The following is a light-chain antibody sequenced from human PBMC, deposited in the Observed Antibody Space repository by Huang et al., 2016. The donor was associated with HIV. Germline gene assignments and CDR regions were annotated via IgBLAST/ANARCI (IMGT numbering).Light chain of an antibody. J-gene: IGKJ1*01. CDR1: QDITND. Sequence: AIQLTQSPSSLSASVGDRVTITCRASQDITNDLGWYQQKPGKAPKLLIAAASTLRSGVPSRFSGSGSGTDFTLTISSLQPEEFATYFCLQDFTYPRTFGQGTRVEI. V-gene: IGKV1-6*02. CDR2: AAS. CDR3: LQDFTYPRT.